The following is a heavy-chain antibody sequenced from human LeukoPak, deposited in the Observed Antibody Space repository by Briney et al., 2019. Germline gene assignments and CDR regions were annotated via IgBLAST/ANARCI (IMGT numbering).Heavy chain of an antibody. D-gene: IGHD6-6*01. CDR3: ARHSSSSSRDYYYGMDV. Sequence: GGSLRLSCAASGFTFSSCAMSWVRQAPGKGLEWVSAISGSGGSTYYADSVKGRFTISRDNSKNTLYLQMNSLRAEDTAVYYCARHSSSSSRDYYYGMDVWGQGTTVTVSS. J-gene: IGHJ6*02. CDR2: ISGSGGST. CDR1: GFTFSSCA. V-gene: IGHV3-23*01.